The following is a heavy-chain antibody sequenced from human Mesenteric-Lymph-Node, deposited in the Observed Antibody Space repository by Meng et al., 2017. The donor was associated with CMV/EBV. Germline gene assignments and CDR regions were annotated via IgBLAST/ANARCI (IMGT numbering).Heavy chain of an antibody. Sequence: SVKVSCKTSGSIFNTYPLSWVRNAPGQGLEWMGRISPILGIAVYAQTFQGRVTIVADKSTSTAYMEMSGLTSEDTAMYYCAATRGAARPEGFDFWGQGTMVTVSS. CDR2: ISPILGIA. CDR1: GSIFNTYP. D-gene: IGHD6-6*01. CDR3: AATRGAARPEGFDF. V-gene: IGHV1-69*02. J-gene: IGHJ3*01.